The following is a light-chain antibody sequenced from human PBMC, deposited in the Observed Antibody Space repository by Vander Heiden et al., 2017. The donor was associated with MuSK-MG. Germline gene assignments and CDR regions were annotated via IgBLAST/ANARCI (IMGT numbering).Light chain of an antibody. CDR3: QHRIT. CDR2: DAY. Sequence: EIVLTQSPATLSLSPGDRATLPCRASQIAGSSLAWYQQKPGQAPRLLIYDAYNRAPGIPARFSGSGSRTDFSLTISSLDPEDFAVYYCQHRITFGQGTRLEIK. J-gene: IGKJ5*01. CDR1: QIAGSS. V-gene: IGKV3-11*01.